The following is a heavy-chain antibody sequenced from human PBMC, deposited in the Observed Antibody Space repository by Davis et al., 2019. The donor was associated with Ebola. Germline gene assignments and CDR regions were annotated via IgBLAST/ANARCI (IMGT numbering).Heavy chain of an antibody. Sequence: GESLKISCAASGFTFSSYAMSWVRQAPGKGLEWVSGISGSGGSTYYADSVKGRFTISRDNAKNSLYLQMNSLRAEDTALYYCAKDSSSSSHYYYGMDVWGQGTTVTVSS. D-gene: IGHD6-13*01. CDR2: ISGSGGST. V-gene: IGHV3-23*01. CDR3: AKDSSSSSHYYYGMDV. CDR1: GFTFSSYA. J-gene: IGHJ6*02.